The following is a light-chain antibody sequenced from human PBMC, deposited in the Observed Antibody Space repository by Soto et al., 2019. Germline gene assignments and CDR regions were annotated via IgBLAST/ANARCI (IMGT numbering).Light chain of an antibody. V-gene: IGKV1-39*01. J-gene: IGKJ2*01. CDR3: QQGSIAHRT. Sequence: IQMNQSPSSLSASVGDRVTITCRASQSIGTYLSWYQQKAGKAPKLVIYNVFSLQSGVPSRFSGSGSGTDFTLTISSLQPEDFATYYCQQGSIAHRTFGQGNKLEIK. CDR1: QSIGTY. CDR2: NVF.